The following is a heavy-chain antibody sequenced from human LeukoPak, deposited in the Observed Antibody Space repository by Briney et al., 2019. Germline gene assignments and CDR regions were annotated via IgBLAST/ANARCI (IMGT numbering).Heavy chain of an antibody. CDR1: VFTFSSYA. CDR3: AKSSPPPLRY. Sequence: GGSLRLSCAASVFTFSSYAMSWVRQAPGKGLEWVSAFSGSGGSTYYADSVKGRFTISRDNSKNTLYLQMNSLSAEDKAVYYCAKSSPPPLRYWGQGTLVTVSS. CDR2: FSGSGGST. V-gene: IGHV3-23*01. J-gene: IGHJ4*02.